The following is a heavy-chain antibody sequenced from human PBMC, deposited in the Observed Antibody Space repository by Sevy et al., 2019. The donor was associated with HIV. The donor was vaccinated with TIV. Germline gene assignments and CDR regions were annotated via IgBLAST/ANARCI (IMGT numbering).Heavy chain of an antibody. D-gene: IGHD3-16*02. Sequence: GGSLRLSCAASGFTFSSYSMNWVRQAPGKGLEWVSYISSSSTIYYADSVKGRFTISRDNAKNSLYLQMNSLRADDTAVYYCARDRRYLPYFDYWGQGTLVTVSS. CDR3: ARDRRYLPYFDY. V-gene: IGHV3-48*01. J-gene: IGHJ4*02. CDR1: GFTFSSYS. CDR2: ISSSSTI.